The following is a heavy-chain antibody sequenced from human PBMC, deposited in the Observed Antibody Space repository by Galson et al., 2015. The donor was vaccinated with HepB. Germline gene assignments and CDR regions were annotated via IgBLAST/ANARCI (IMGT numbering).Heavy chain of an antibody. CDR3: ARDRPDSARNYEFWSGYSLYPFDY. CDR1: GYIFTSYG. Sequence: SVKVSCKASGYIFTSYGISWVRQAPGQGPEWMGWISAYNDNTNYAQKFQGRVTMTTDTSTTTAYMELRSLRSDDTAVYYCARDRPDSARNYEFWSGYSLYPFDYRGQGTLVTVSS. J-gene: IGHJ4*02. V-gene: IGHV1-18*04. CDR2: ISAYNDNT. D-gene: IGHD3-3*01.